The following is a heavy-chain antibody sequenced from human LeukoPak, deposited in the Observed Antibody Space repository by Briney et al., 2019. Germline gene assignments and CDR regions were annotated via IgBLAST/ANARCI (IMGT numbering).Heavy chain of an antibody. V-gene: IGHV4-59*01. CDR2: IYYSGST. CDR1: GGSISSYY. CDR3: AGEYGSIDY. J-gene: IGHJ4*02. D-gene: IGHD4-17*01. Sequence: PSETLSLTCTVSGGSISSYYWSWIRQPPGKGLEGIGYIYYSGSTNYNPSLKSRVTISVDTSKNQFSLKLSAGAAADTAVYYLAGEYGSIDYWGQGTLVTVSS.